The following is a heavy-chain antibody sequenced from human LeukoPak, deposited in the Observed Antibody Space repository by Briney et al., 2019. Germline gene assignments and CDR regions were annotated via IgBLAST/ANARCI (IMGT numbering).Heavy chain of an antibody. D-gene: IGHD3-22*01. CDR3: ARVRYYDSSGYYYVAFDI. V-gene: IGHV4-30-4*08. CDR2: IYYSGST. J-gene: IGHJ3*02. Sequence: PSQTLSLTCTVSGGSISSGDYYWSWIRQPPGKCLEWIGYIYYSGSTYYNPSLKSRVTISVDTSKNQFSLKLSSVTAADTAVYYCARVRYYDSSGYYYVAFDIWGQGTMVTVSS. CDR1: GGSISSGDYY.